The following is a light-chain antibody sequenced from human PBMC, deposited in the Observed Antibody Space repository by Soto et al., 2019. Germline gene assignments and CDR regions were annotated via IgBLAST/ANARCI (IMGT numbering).Light chain of an antibody. CDR1: SSDVGGYNY. J-gene: IGLJ1*01. CDR2: EVS. V-gene: IGLV2-8*01. Sequence: QSVLTQPPSASGSPGQSVTISCTGTSSDVGGYNYVSWYQQHPGKAPKLMIYEVSKRPSGVPDRFSGSKSGNTASLTVSGLQVEDEADYYFSSYAGINNVFGAGTKLTVL. CDR3: SSYAGINNV.